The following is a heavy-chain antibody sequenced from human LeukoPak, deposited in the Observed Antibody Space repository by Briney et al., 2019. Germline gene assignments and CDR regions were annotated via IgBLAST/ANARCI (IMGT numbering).Heavy chain of an antibody. D-gene: IGHD2-15*01. CDR3: ARPPYCSGGSCHDY. CDR1: GGSISSYY. J-gene: IGHJ4*02. CDR2: IYYSGST. V-gene: IGHV4-59*12. Sequence: SETLSLTCTVSGGSISSYYWSWIRQPPGKGLEWIGYIYYSGSTNYNPSLKSRVTISVDTSKNQFSLKLSSVTAADTAVYYCARPPYCSGGSCHDYWGQGTLVTVSS.